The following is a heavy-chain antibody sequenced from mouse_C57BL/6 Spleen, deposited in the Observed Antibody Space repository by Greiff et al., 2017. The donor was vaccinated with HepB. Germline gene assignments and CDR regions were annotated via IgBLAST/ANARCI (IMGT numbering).Heavy chain of an antibody. V-gene: IGHV5-6*01. CDR1: GFTFSSYG. Sequence: EVKLMESGGDLVKPGGSLKLSCAASGFTFSSYGMSWVRQTPDKRLEWVATISSGGSYTYYPDSVKGRFTISRDNAKNTLYLQMSSLKSEDTAMYYCARHYYGSSPPFDYWGQGTTLTVSS. CDR3: ARHYYGSSPPFDY. D-gene: IGHD1-1*01. CDR2: ISSGGSYT. J-gene: IGHJ2*01.